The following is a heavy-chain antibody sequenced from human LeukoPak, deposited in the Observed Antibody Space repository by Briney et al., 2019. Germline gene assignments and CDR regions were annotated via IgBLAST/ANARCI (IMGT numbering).Heavy chain of an antibody. J-gene: IGHJ3*02. CDR1: GGTFSSYA. CDR3: ARVMNYYDSSGYYDQGAFDI. CDR2: IIPIFGTA. V-gene: IGHV1-69*05. D-gene: IGHD3-22*01. Sequence: ASVQVSCKASGGTFSSYAISWVRQAPGQGLEWMGRIIPIFGTANYAQKFQGRVTITTDESTSTAYMELSSLRSEDTAVYYCARVMNYYDSSGYYDQGAFDIWGQGTMVTVSS.